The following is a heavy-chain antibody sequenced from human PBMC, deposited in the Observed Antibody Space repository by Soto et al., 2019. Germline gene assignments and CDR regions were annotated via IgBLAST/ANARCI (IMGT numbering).Heavy chain of an antibody. CDR1: SGSFSGYY. D-gene: IGHD6-6*01. CDR2: ISQSGNT. CDR3: ARAPKVSGSSQTRPDF. J-gene: IGHJ4*02. Sequence: SETLSLTXSIYSGSFSGYYWSWIRQPPGKGLEWIGEISQSGNTNYSPSLKSRVSISIDTSKKQFSLNLASVSAADTAVYYCARAPKVSGSSQTRPDFWGQGTLVTVSS. V-gene: IGHV4-34*01.